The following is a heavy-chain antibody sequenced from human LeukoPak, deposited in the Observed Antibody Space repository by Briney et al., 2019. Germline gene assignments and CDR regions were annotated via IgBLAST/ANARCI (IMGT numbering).Heavy chain of an antibody. CDR1: GFTFSRYG. J-gene: IGHJ3*02. D-gene: IGHD7-27*01. CDR3: ARVGNWGPEADAFDI. V-gene: IGHV3-23*01. Sequence: GGTLRLSCAASGFTFSRYGMSWVRQAPGKGLEWVSAISGSGGRTYYADSVKGRFTISRDNSKNTLYLQMNSLRAEDTAVYYCARVGNWGPEADAFDIWGQGTMVTVSS. CDR2: ISGSGGRT.